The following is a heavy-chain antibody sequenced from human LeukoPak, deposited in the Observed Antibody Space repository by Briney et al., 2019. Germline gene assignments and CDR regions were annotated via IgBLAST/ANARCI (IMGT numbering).Heavy chain of an antibody. V-gene: IGHV4-31*03. CDR1: GGSISSGGYY. Sequence: SETLSLTCTISGGSISSGGYYWSWIRQHPGKSLEWIAYIYYSGSTYYIPSLKSRVTISVDTSKNQFSLKLSSVTAADTAVYYCARGGSWRPFDYWGQGTLVTVSS. CDR2: IYYSGST. CDR3: ARGGSWRPFDY. D-gene: IGHD6-13*01. J-gene: IGHJ4*02.